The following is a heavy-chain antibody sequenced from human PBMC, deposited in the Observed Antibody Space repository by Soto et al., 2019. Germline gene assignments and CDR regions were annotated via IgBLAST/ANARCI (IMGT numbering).Heavy chain of an antibody. V-gene: IGHV2-5*02. CDR1: GFSLTTSGVG. CDR3: AHRVLRTVFGLVTTTAIYFDF. J-gene: IGHJ4*02. Sequence: QITLNESGPTLVKPTQTLTLTCTFSGFSLTTSGVGVGWIRQSPGKAPEWLALIFWDDDKRYSPSLKSRLTITKDTSKIRVVLTMVNLDPADTATYYCAHRVLRTVFGLVTTTAIYFDFWGQGTPVAVSS. D-gene: IGHD3-3*01. CDR2: IFWDDDK.